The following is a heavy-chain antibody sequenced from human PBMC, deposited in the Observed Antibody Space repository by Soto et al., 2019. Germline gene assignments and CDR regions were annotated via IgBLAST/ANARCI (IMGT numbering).Heavy chain of an antibody. Sequence: GVTLRRYCAVYGFTFRNAWMSWVRQAPGKGLEWVGRIKSKTDGGTTDYAAPVKGRFTISRDDSKNTLYLQMNSLKTEDTAVYYCTTVVSDWGQGTLVTVSS. CDR3: TTVVSD. CDR1: GFTFRNAW. D-gene: IGHD2-21*01. J-gene: IGHJ4*02. CDR2: IKSKTDGGTT. V-gene: IGHV3-15*01.